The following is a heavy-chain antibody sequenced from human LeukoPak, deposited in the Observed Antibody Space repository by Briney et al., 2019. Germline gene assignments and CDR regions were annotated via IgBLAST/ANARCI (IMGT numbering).Heavy chain of an antibody. CDR3: ARRGPNNFDY. CDR2: IYHSGST. J-gene: IGHJ4*02. Sequence: PSVTLSLTCAVSGYSISSGYYWGWIRQPPGKGLEWIGSIYHSGSTYYNPSLKSRVTISVDTSKNQFSLKLSSVTAADTAVYYCARRGPNNFDYWGQGTLVTVSS. D-gene: IGHD1/OR15-1a*01. V-gene: IGHV4-38-2*01. CDR1: GYSISSGYY.